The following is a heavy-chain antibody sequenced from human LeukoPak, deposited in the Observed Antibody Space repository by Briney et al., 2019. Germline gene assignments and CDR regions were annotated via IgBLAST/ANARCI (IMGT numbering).Heavy chain of an antibody. V-gene: IGHV3-74*01. J-gene: IGHJ4*02. CDR3: ASHPYFDF. CDR1: GFTVSSNY. Sequence: GGSLRLSCAASGFTVSSNYMTWVRQAPGKGLVWVSRINNDGSSTAYADSVKGRFTISRDNAKNTLYLQMNSLRAEDTAVYYCASHPYFDFWGQGTLVTVSS. CDR2: INNDGSST.